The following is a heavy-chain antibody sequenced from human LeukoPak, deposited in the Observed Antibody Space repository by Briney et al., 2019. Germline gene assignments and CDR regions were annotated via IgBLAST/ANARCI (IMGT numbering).Heavy chain of an antibody. V-gene: IGHV1-69*06. D-gene: IGHD6-13*01. CDR3: ATYSSSCYGSKYFQH. J-gene: IGHJ1*01. CDR1: GGTFSSYA. Sequence: GASVKVSCKASGGTFSSYAISWVRQAPGQGLEWMGGIIPIFGTANYAQKFQGRVTITADKSTSTAYMELSSLRSEDTAVYYCATYSSSCYGSKYFQHWGQGTLVTVSS. CDR2: IIPIFGTA.